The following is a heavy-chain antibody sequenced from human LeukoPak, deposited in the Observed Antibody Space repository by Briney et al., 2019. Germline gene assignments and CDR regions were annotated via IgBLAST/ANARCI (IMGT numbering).Heavy chain of an antibody. J-gene: IGHJ3*02. D-gene: IGHD3-10*01. Sequence: SETLSLTCTVSGGSISSYYWGWIRQPPGKGLEWIGSIYHSGSTYYNPSLKSRVTISVDTSKNQFSLKLSSVTAADTAVYYCARDLYSILDITMVRGPSPVGIWGQGTMVTVSS. CDR1: GGSISSYY. V-gene: IGHV4-38-2*02. CDR2: IYHSGST. CDR3: ARDLYSILDITMVRGPSPVGI.